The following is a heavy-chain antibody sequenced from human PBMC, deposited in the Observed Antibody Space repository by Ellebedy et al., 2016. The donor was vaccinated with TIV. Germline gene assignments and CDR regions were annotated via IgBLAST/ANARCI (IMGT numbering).Heavy chain of an antibody. J-gene: IGHJ4*02. Sequence: SETLSLTCTVSNGSISNYYWSWIRQPPGRGLEWIGYIYYTGSTDYNPSLKSRVTISVDTSKNQFSLKLSSVTAADTAVYYCARDLGGYTSWGQGTLVTVSS. V-gene: IGHV4-59*01. CDR3: ARDLGGYTS. D-gene: IGHD5-18*01. CDR1: NGSISNYY. CDR2: IYYTGST.